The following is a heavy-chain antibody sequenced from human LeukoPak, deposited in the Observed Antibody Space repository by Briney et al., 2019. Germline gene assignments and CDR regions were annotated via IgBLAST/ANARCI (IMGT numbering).Heavy chain of an antibody. CDR2: INPNSGGT. CDR1: GYTFTGYY. D-gene: IGHD3-3*01. Sequence: ASVKVSCKASGYTFTGYYMHWVRQAPGQGLEWMGWINPNSGGTNYAQKFQGRVTMTRDTSISTAYMELSGLRSDDTAVYYCARAVFGVVSSFDPWGQGTLVTVSS. CDR3: ARAVFGVVSSFDP. V-gene: IGHV1-2*02. J-gene: IGHJ5*02.